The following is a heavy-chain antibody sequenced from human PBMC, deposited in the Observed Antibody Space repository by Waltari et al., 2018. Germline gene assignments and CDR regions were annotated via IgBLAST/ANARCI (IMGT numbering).Heavy chain of an antibody. D-gene: IGHD3-22*01. V-gene: IGHV3-23*01. J-gene: IGHJ6*02. CDR1: GFTFSSYA. CDR2: ISGSGGST. Sequence: EVQLLESGGGLVQPGGSLRLSCAASGFTFSSYAMSWVRQAPGQGLEWVSAISGSGGSTYYADSVKGRFTISRDNSKNTLYLQMNSLRAEDTAVYYCAKDQRYYDSSGYVDYYYYGMDVWGQGTTVTVSS. CDR3: AKDQRYYDSSGYVDYYYYGMDV.